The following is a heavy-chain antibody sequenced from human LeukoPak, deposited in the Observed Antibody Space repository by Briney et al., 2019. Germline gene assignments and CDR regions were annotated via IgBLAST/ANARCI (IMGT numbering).Heavy chain of an antibody. D-gene: IGHD3-10*01. V-gene: IGHV3-64D*06. J-gene: IGHJ3*02. CDR1: GFTFSNSD. CDR2: IRSSGDRT. CDR3: VNNLLWFGELLSAFDI. Sequence: GGSLRLSCSASGFTFSNSDLHWVRQAPGKGLEYLSRIRSSGDRTNYADSVKGRFTISRDNSKNTLYLQMSSLRAEDTAVYYCVNNLLWFGELLSAFDIWGQGTMVTVSS.